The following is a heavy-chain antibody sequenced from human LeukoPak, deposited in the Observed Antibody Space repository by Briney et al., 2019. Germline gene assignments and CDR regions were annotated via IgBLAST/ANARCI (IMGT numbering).Heavy chain of an antibody. J-gene: IGHJ5*02. Sequence: PGGSLRLSCVGSGSIAYSNNMRWLRQAPGKGLEWVSVIYSGGSTYYADSVKGRFTISRDNSKNTMYLQMNSLRDDDMDYYYCAAQLPLTLHSFDPWGQGTLVTVSS. CDR3: AAQLPLTLHSFDP. V-gene: IGHV3-53*01. CDR2: IYSGGST. CDR1: GSIAYSNN. D-gene: IGHD4-23*01.